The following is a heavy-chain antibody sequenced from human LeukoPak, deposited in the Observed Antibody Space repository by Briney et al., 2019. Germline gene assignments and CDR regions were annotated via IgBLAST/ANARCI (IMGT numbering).Heavy chain of an antibody. D-gene: IGHD2-2*01. J-gene: IGHJ4*02. CDR2: IYPGDSDT. CDR3: ARTGYCSSTSCPIDY. CDR1: GYSFTSYW. V-gene: IGHV5-51*01. Sequence: GESLKICCKGSGYSFTSYWIGWVRQMPGKGLEWMGIIYPGDSDTRYSPSFQGQVTISADKSISTAYLQWSSLKASDTAMYYCARTGYCSSTSCPIDYWGQGTLVTVSS.